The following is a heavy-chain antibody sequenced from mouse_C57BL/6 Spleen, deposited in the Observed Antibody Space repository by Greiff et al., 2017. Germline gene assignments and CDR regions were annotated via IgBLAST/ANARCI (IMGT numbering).Heavy chain of an antibody. V-gene: IGHV1-18*01. J-gene: IGHJ3*01. CDR2: INPNNGGT. D-gene: IGHD2-3*01. CDR3: ARGGLLREFAY. CDR1: GYTFTDYN. Sequence: VQLQQSGPELVKPGASVKIPCKASGYTFTDYNMDWVKQSHGKSLEWIGDINPNNGGTIYNQKFKGKATLTVDKSSSTAYMELRSLTSEDTAVYYCARGGLLREFAYWGQGTLVTVSA.